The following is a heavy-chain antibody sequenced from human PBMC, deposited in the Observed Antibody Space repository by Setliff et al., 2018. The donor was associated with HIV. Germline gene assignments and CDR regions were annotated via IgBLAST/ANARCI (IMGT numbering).Heavy chain of an antibody. CDR2: IYFSGST. J-gene: IGHJ4*01. CDR1: GGSISNGGYY. CDR3: VALTTGYYFDY. V-gene: IGHV4-31*03. Sequence: SETLSLTCHVSGGSISNGGYYWSWIRQHPGTGLEWIAYIYFSGSTYYNPSLKSRVTVSLDMSKNQFSLRLSSVTAADTAVYYCVALTTGYYFDYWGQGTLVTVSS. D-gene: IGHD4-17*01.